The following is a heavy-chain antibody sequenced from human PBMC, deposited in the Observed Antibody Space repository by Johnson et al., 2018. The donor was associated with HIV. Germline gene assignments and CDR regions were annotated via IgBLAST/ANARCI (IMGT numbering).Heavy chain of an antibody. D-gene: IGHD6-13*01. V-gene: IGHV3-53*01. J-gene: IGHJ3*02. Sequence: MLLVESGGGLIQPGGSLRLSCTVSGFTVSSNYMSWVRQAPGKGLEWVSVISSGGSTYYADSVKGRFNISTDNSTNTLYLQMNSLRAEDTAVYYCARDKGIAAAATEEAFDIWGQGTMVTVSS. CDR3: ARDKGIAAAATEEAFDI. CDR2: ISSGGST. CDR1: GFTVSSNY.